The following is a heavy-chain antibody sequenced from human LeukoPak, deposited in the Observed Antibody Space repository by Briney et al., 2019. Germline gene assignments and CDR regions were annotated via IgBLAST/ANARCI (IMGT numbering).Heavy chain of an antibody. V-gene: IGHV1-46*01. J-gene: IGHJ4*02. CDR2: INPSGGST. CDR1: GGTFSSYA. Sequence: ASVKVSCKASGGTFSSYAISWVRQAPGQGLEWMGIINPSGGSTSYAQKFQGRVTMTRDMSTSTVYMELSSLRSEDTAVYYCARAGSAIAVAGPFDYWGQGTLVTVSS. D-gene: IGHD6-19*01. CDR3: ARAGSAIAVAGPFDY.